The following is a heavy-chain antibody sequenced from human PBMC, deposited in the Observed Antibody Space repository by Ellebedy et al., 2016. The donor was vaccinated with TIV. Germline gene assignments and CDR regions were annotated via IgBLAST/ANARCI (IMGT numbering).Heavy chain of an antibody. CDR3: VRDALGWGGATGWYFDL. Sequence: ASVKVSCKTSGYTFTDYYMHWVRQAPGQGLEWMGWINPNSGATNYAQKFQDWVTMTRDTSISTAYMELSRLRSDDTAVYYCVRDALGWGGATGWYFDLWGRGTLVTVSS. CDR2: INPNSGAT. V-gene: IGHV1-2*04. J-gene: IGHJ2*01. CDR1: GYTFTDYY. D-gene: IGHD1-26*01.